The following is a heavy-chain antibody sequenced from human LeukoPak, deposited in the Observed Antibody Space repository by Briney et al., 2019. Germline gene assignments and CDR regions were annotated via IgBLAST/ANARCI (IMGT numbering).Heavy chain of an antibody. D-gene: IGHD1-26*01. CDR2: IVVGSGNT. CDR3: ARDGSYYRDWFDP. CDR1: GFTFTSSA. Sequence: ASVKVSCKASGFTFTSSAMQWVRQARGQRLEWIGWIVVGSGNTNYVQKFQERVTITRDMSTSTAYMELSSLRSEDTAVYYCARDGSYYRDWFDPWGQGTLVTVS. J-gene: IGHJ5*02. V-gene: IGHV1-58*02.